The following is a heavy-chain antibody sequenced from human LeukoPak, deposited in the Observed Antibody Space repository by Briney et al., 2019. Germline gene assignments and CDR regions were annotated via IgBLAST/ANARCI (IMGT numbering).Heavy chain of an antibody. CDR3: ARESTEYYFDY. Sequence: GGSLRLSCAASGFTFSSYGMHWVRQAPGKGLVWVSRINSDGSSTSYADSVKGQFTISRDNAKNTLYLQMNSLRAEDTAVYYCARESTEYYFDYWGQGTLVTVSS. D-gene: IGHD4-17*01. CDR2: INSDGSST. J-gene: IGHJ4*02. V-gene: IGHV3-74*01. CDR1: GFTFSSYG.